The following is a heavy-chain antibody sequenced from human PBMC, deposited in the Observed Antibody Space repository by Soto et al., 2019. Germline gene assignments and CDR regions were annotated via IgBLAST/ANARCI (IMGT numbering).Heavy chain of an antibody. CDR2: ISYDETNK. J-gene: IGHJ4*02. CDR3: ARDSHASSFITVAGKEY. V-gene: IGHV3-30*03. D-gene: IGHD6-19*01. CDR1: GFSFSHYG. Sequence: QVQLVESGGGVVQPGRSLRLSCAASGFSFSHYGMHWVRQAPGKGLEWVAVISYDETNKYYGDSVKGGFTISRDNSKNTMYLEMNSLRSEDTAVYYCARDSHASSFITVAGKEYWGQGTLVTLSS.